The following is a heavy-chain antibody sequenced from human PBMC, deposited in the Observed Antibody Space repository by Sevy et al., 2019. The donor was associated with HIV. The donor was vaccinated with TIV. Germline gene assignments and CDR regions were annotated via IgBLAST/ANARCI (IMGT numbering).Heavy chain of an antibody. J-gene: IGHJ4*02. D-gene: IGHD2-15*01. Sequence: ATVKVSCQASGYTFTNYRITWVRQAPGQGLEWMGWISPFNGDTNSAQKLQGRVTMITDSSTVTAYMELRGLRSVDTAIYYCARAYCSGGRCYSLAYWGQGTLVLVSS. CDR1: GYTFTNYR. CDR3: ARAYCSGGRCYSLAY. V-gene: IGHV1-18*01. CDR2: ISPFNGDT.